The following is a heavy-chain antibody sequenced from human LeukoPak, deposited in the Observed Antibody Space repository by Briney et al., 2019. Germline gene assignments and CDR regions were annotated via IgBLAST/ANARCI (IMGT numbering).Heavy chain of an antibody. Sequence: ASVKVSCKASGYTFPSYGISWVRPAPGQGLEWMGWINPNSGGTNYAQKFQGRVTMTRDTSISTAYMELSRLRSDDTAVYYCAREGDIVVVGDWFDPWGQGTLVTVSS. CDR3: AREGDIVVVGDWFDP. V-gene: IGHV1-2*02. D-gene: IGHD2-2*01. CDR2: INPNSGGT. CDR1: GYTFPSYG. J-gene: IGHJ5*02.